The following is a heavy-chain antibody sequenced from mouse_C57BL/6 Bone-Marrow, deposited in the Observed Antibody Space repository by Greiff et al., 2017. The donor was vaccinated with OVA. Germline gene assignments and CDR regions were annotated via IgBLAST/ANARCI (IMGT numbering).Heavy chain of an antibody. J-gene: IGHJ3*01. CDR1: GYTFTDYY. V-gene: IGHV1-76*01. Sequence: QVQLKESGAELVRPGASVKLSCKASGYTFTDYYINWVKQRPGQGLEWIARIYPGSGNTYYNEKFKGKATLTAEKSSSTAYMQLSSLTSEDSAVYFCARSRITDWFAYWGQGTLVTVSA. D-gene: IGHD2-4*01. CDR3: ARSRITDWFAY. CDR2: IYPGSGNT.